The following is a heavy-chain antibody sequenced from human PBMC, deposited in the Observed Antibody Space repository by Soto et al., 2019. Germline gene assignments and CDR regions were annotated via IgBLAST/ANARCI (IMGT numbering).Heavy chain of an antibody. CDR2: ISYDGSNK. D-gene: IGHD2-2*01. V-gene: IGHV3-30*18. CDR1: GFTFSSYG. CDR3: AKDHQLLLLDY. Sequence: QVQLVESGGGVVQPGRSLRLSCAASGFTFSSYGMHWVRQAPGKGLEWVAVISYDGSNKYYADSVKGRFTISRDNSKNTLYLQMNSLRAEDTAVYYCAKDHQLLLLDYWGQGTLLTVSS. J-gene: IGHJ4*02.